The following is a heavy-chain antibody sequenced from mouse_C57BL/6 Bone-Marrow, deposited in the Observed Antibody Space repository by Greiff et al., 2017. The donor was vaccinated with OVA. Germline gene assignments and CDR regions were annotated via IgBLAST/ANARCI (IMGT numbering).Heavy chain of an antibody. CDR2: IDPSDSYT. V-gene: IGHV1-59*01. Sequence: VQLQQPGAELVRPGTSVKLSCKASGYTFTSYWMHWVKQRPGQGLEWIGVIDPSDSYTNYNQKFKGKATLIVDTSSSTAYMQLSSLTSEDSAVYYCARQLRLWYFDVWGTGTTVTVSS. J-gene: IGHJ1*03. D-gene: IGHD3-2*02. CDR3: ARQLRLWYFDV. CDR1: GYTFTSYW.